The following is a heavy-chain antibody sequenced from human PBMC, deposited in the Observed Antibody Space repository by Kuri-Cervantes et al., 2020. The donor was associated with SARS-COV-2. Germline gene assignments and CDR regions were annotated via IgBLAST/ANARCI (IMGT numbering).Heavy chain of an antibody. D-gene: IGHD6-6*01. CDR2: INHTGSI. V-gene: IGHV4-34*01. CDR3: ARRGQLVPYYYYYMDV. J-gene: IGHJ6*03. CDR1: GGSFNGYY. Sequence: GSLRLSCAVYGGSFNGYYWTWIRQPPGKGLEWIGEINHTGSINYNPSLKSRVTISVDTSKNQFSLKLSSVTAAGTAVYYCARRGQLVPYYYYYMDVWGKGTTVTVSS.